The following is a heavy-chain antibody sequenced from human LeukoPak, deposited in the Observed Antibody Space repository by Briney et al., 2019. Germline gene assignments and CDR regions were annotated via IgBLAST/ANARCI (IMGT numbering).Heavy chain of an antibody. CDR3: AKDSSSSNPYFGLDG. CDR1: GFPFGSYG. CDR2: ISCDGNKK. V-gene: IGHV3-30*18. D-gene: IGHD6-13*01. J-gene: IGHJ6*02. Sequence: HAGPCLILSWAASGFPFGSYGVGWVRQTPGGGLGWGSVISCDGNKKYYAAFEKGRFTTTGDNSKNTLYLQMNSLRGDDTGMYFCAKDSSSSNPYFGLDGWGQGTTVTVS.